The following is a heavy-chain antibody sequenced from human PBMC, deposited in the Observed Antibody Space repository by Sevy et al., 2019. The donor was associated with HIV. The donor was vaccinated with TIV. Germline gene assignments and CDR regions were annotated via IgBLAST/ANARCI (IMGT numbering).Heavy chain of an antibody. J-gene: IGHJ4*02. CDR2: ISSSSSYI. CDR3: ARDRHYDFWSGYHSFDY. CDR1: GFTFSSYS. V-gene: IGHV3-21*01. Sequence: GGSLILSCAASGFTFSSYSMNWVRHAPGKGLEWVSSISSSSSYIYYADSVKGRFTISRDNAKNSLYLQMNSLRAEDTAVYYCARDRHYDFWSGYHSFDYWGQGTLVTVSS. D-gene: IGHD3-3*01.